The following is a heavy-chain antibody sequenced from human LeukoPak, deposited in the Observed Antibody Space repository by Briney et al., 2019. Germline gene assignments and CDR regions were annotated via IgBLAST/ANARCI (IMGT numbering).Heavy chain of an antibody. CDR1: GFTFSNYA. Sequence: GGSLRLSCAASGFTFSNYAIHWVRQAPGKGLEWVAVVSYDGVNKYYADSVKGRFTISRDNSKNTVYLQMTGLRADDTALYFCARDDCGANCYALVDYWGQGSLVTVSS. V-gene: IGHV3-30-3*01. D-gene: IGHD2-21*02. CDR2: VSYDGVNK. CDR3: ARDDCGANCYALVDY. J-gene: IGHJ4*02.